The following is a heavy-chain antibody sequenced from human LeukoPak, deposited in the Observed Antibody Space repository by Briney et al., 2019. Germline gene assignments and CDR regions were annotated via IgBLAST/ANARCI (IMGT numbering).Heavy chain of an antibody. CDR3: AREGDYYDSSSYYPRWALGY. CDR1: GFTFSSFG. J-gene: IGHJ4*02. D-gene: IGHD3-22*01. CDR2: INHSGST. V-gene: IGHV4-34*01. Sequence: GSLRLSCAASGFTFSSFGMSWIRQPPGKGLEWIGEINHSGSTNYNPSLKSRVTISVDMSKNQFSLKLSSVTAADTAVYYCAREGDYYDSSSYYPRWALGYWGQGTLVTVSS.